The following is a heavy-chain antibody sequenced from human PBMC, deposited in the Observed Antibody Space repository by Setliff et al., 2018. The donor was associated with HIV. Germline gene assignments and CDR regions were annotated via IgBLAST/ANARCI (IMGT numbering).Heavy chain of an antibody. CDR1: GGSLSSSNYY. Sequence: PSETLSLTCPVSGGSLSSSNYYCGWIRQPPGKGLEWIGSIYYSGNTYYNPSLKSRVTISGDTSKKQFSLKLRAVTAADSAVYYCARQGRPGDFDSWGQGTLVTVSS. J-gene: IGHJ4*02. V-gene: IGHV4-39*01. CDR2: IYYSGNT. D-gene: IGHD7-27*01. CDR3: ARQGRPGDFDS.